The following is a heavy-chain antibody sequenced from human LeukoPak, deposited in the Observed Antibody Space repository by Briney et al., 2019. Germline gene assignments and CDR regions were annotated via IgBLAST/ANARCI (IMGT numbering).Heavy chain of an antibody. CDR2: INPNSGGT. D-gene: IGHD3-22*01. Sequence: ASVKVSCKASGYTFTGYYMHWVRQAPGQGLEWMGWINPNSGGTNYAQKFQGRVTMTRDTSISTAYMELSRLRSDDTAVYYCARESLSYYYDSSGYYREEIGDFDYWGQGTPVTVSS. J-gene: IGHJ4*02. CDR1: GYTFTGYY. V-gene: IGHV1-2*02. CDR3: ARESLSYYYDSSGYYREEIGDFDY.